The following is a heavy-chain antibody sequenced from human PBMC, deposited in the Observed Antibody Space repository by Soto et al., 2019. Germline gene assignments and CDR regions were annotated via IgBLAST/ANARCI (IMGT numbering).Heavy chain of an antibody. CDR2: INYDGSST. CDR3: TRGPRPTSVGTGAY. J-gene: IGHJ4*02. D-gene: IGHD3-10*01. Sequence: RGSLRLSCAASGFTFSTYWMHWVRQAPGKGLVWVSRINYDGSSTDYADSVKGRFTISRDNAKNTLYLQMNTLTAEDTAVYYCTRGPRPTSVGTGAYWGQGTLVTVSS. CDR1: GFTFSTYW. V-gene: IGHV3-74*01.